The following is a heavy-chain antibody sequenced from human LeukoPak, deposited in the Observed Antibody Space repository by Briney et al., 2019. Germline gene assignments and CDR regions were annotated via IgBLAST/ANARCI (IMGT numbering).Heavy chain of an antibody. V-gene: IGHV3-23*01. J-gene: IGHJ4*02. CDR2: ITNSGSNT. CDR3: AKTGSSSHTDN. Sequence: GGSLRLSCAASGFTFSTYAMNWVRQAPGKGLEWFSGITNSGSNTFYADSVKGRFTISRDNSKNTLNLQMKSLRAEDTAVYYCAKTGSSSHTDNWGQGTLVTVSS. D-gene: IGHD1-1*01. CDR1: GFTFSTYA.